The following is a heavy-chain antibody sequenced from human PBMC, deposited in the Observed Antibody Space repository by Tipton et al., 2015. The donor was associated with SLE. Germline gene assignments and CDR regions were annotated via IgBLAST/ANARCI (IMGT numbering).Heavy chain of an antibody. CDR2: ISSSGSST. V-gene: IGHV3-48*03. CDR3: ALGFAAN. CDR1: GFTFSSYG. J-gene: IGHJ4*02. Sequence: SLRLSCAASGFTFSSYGMRWVRQAPGKGLEWVSIISSSGSSTQYADSVKGRFTISRDNAKNSLFLQMNSLRVEDTAAYYCALGFAANWGQGTLVTVSS. D-gene: IGHD3-16*01.